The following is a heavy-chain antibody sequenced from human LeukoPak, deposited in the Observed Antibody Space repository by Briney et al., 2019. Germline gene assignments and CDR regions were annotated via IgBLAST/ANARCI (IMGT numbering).Heavy chain of an antibody. Sequence: QSVGSLRLSCAASGFTFSSYAMHWVRQAPGKGLEWVAVISYDGSNKYYADSVKGRFTISRDNSKSTLYLQMNSLRAEDTAVYYCAKGRLFNGYFDYWGQGTLVTVSS. CDR3: AKGRLFNGYFDY. CDR2: ISYDGSNK. V-gene: IGHV3-30-3*01. J-gene: IGHJ4*02. CDR1: GFTFSSYA. D-gene: IGHD2-15*01.